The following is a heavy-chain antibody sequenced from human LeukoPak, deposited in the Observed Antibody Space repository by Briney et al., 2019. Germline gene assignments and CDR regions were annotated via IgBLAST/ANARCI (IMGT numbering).Heavy chain of an antibody. CDR1: GYTFTGYY. D-gene: IGHD2-2*01. CDR3: ARDRPQRWPIDY. Sequence: ASVKVSCKASGYTFTGYYMHWVRQAPGQGLEWMGWINPNSGGTNYAQKFQGRVTMTRDTSISTAYMELSRLRSDDTAVYYRARDRPQRWPIDYWGQGTLVTVSS. CDR2: INPNSGGT. V-gene: IGHV1-2*02. J-gene: IGHJ4*02.